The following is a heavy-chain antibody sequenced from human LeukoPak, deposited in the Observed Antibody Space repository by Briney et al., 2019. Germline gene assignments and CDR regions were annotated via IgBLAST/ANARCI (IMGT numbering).Heavy chain of an antibody. J-gene: IGHJ3*02. Sequence: GGSLRFSCAGSGFTFSSYAMSWVRQAPGKGLEWVSAISGSGGSTYYADSVKGRFTISRDNSKNTLYLQMNSLRAEDTAVYYCAKDGLLWFGELLSPDAFDIWGQGTMVTVSS. CDR3: AKDGLLWFGELLSPDAFDI. CDR1: GFTFSSYA. D-gene: IGHD3-10*01. CDR2: ISGSGGST. V-gene: IGHV3-23*01.